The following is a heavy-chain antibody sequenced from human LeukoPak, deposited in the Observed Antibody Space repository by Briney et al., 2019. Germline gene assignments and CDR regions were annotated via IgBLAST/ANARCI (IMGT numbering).Heavy chain of an antibody. Sequence: AASVTVSFTASGGTFSIYAISWVRQAPGQGLEWMGGIIPIFGTASYAQKFQGRVTITADESTGTAYMELSSLRSEDTAVYYCATDSSGYYYPEYFQHWGQGTLVTVSS. D-gene: IGHD3-22*01. CDR2: IIPIFGTA. J-gene: IGHJ1*01. V-gene: IGHV1-69*13. CDR3: ATDSSGYYYPEYFQH. CDR1: GGTFSIYA.